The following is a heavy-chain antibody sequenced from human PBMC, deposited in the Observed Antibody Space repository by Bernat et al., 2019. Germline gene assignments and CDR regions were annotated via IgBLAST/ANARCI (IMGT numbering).Heavy chain of an antibody. V-gene: IGHV3-74*01. Sequence: EVQLVESGGGLVQPGGSLRLSCAASGFTFSSYWMHWVRQAPGKGLVWVSRINSDGSSTSYADSVKGRFTISRDNAKNTLYLQMNSLRAEDTAVYYCARDLVIPTYYDFWCGYYQAGYYGMDVWGQGTTVSVSS. CDR1: GFTFSSYW. D-gene: IGHD3-3*01. CDR2: INSDGSST. CDR3: ARDLVIPTYYDFWCGYYQAGYYGMDV. J-gene: IGHJ6*02.